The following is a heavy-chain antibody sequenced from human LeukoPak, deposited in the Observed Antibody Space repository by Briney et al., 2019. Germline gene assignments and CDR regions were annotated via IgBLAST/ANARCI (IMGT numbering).Heavy chain of an antibody. Sequence: PSETLSLTCTVSGRSISSYYLSWIRQPAGKGLDWIGRIYTSGSTNYNPSLKSRVTISVDKSKNQFSLKLSSVTAADTAVYYCAREPPLAVAGPDYWGQGTLVTVSS. CDR2: IYTSGST. V-gene: IGHV4-4*07. CDR3: AREPPLAVAGPDY. J-gene: IGHJ4*02. D-gene: IGHD6-19*01. CDR1: GRSISSYY.